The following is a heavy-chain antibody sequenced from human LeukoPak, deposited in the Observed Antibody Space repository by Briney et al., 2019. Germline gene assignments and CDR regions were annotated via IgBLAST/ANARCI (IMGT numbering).Heavy chain of an antibody. J-gene: IGHJ3*02. CDR2: INPNSGGT. CDR1: GYTFTGYY. V-gene: IGHV1-2*02. Sequence: ASVKVSCKASGYTFTGYYMHWVRQAPGQGLEWMGWINPNSGGTNYAQKFQGRVTMTRDTSISTAYMELSRLRSDDTAVYYCARDLWPTDAFDIWGQGTMVTVSS. D-gene: IGHD2-21*01. CDR3: ARDLWPTDAFDI.